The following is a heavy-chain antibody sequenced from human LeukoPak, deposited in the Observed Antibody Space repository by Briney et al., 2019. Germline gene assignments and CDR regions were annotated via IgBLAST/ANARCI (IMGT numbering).Heavy chain of an antibody. CDR3: ARSYDKSLPLWFGDYQTYDAFDI. D-gene: IGHD3-10*01. CDR1: GGSISSYY. J-gene: IGHJ3*02. V-gene: IGHV4-59*01. Sequence: SETLSLTCTVSGGSISSYYWSWIRQPPGKGLEWIGYIYYSGSTNYNPSLKSRVTISVDTSKNQFSLKLSSVTAADTAVYYCARSYDKSLPLWFGDYQTYDAFDIWGQGTMVTVSS. CDR2: IYYSGST.